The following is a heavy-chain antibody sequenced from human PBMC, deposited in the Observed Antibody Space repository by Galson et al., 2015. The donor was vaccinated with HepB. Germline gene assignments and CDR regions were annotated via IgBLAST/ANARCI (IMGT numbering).Heavy chain of an antibody. D-gene: IGHD5-12*01. CDR1: GFTFSSYG. CDR3: AKDLPRYSGYVGLDY. J-gene: IGHJ4*02. V-gene: IGHV3-30*18. CDR2: ISYDGSNK. Sequence: SLRLSCAASGFTFSSYGMHWVRQAPGKGLEWVAVISYDGSNKYYADSVKGRFTISRDNSKNTLYLQMNSLRAEDTAVYYCAKDLPRYSGYVGLDYWGQGTLVTVSS.